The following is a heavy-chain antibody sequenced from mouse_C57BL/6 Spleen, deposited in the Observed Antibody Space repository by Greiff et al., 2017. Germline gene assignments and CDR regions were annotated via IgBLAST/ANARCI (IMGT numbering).Heavy chain of an antibody. Sequence: VQLQQSGPELVKPGASVKMSCKASGYTFTDYNMHWVKQSHGKSLEWIGYINPNNGGTSYNQKFKGKATLTVNESSSTAYMELRSLTSEDSAVYYCARPLLLDGFDYWGQGTTLTVSS. CDR2: INPNNGGT. J-gene: IGHJ2*01. V-gene: IGHV1-22*01. CDR1: GYTFTDYN. D-gene: IGHD2-1*01. CDR3: ARPLLLDGFDY.